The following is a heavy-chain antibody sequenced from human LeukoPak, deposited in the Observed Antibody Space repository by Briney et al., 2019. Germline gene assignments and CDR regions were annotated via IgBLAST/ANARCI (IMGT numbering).Heavy chain of an antibody. D-gene: IGHD3-22*01. CDR2: IYYSGST. Sequence: PSETLSLTCTVSGGSISSGDYSWSWIRQPPGKGLEWIGYIYYSGSTNYNPSLKSRVTISIDTSKNQFSLNLTSVTAADTAVYYCARGMYYYDGSGDYWGQGTLVTVSS. CDR3: ARGMYYYDGSGDY. V-gene: IGHV4-30-4*01. CDR1: GGSISSGDYS. J-gene: IGHJ4*02.